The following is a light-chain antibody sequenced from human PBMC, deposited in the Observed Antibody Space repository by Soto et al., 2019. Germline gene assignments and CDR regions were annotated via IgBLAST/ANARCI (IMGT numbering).Light chain of an antibody. CDR3: QQYNSYLYT. Sequence: DIQMTQSPSSLSASVGDRVTITCRASETIASYVNWYQQRPGKAPKLLIYAASSLQSGVPSRFGGSGSGTDFTLTITSLQPEDFATYYCQQYNSYLYTFGQGTKLEIK. CDR2: AAS. V-gene: IGKV1-39*01. J-gene: IGKJ2*01. CDR1: ETIASY.